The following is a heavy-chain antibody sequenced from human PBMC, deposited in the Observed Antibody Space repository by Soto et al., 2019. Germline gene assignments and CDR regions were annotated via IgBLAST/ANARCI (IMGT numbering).Heavy chain of an antibody. Sequence: QVQLVQSGAEVKKPGSSVKVSCKTSGVSFNNNGIGWVRQAPGHGIEVIGGVSPPFRTTNYARKFQGRISITAHASTGTVNMELSSLTSEDTAQYYCARVLYYGSGSYSPYGMDVWGQGTTVTVSS. CDR1: GVSFNNNG. J-gene: IGHJ6*02. V-gene: IGHV1-69*01. CDR3: ARVLYYGSGSYSPYGMDV. D-gene: IGHD3-10*01. CDR2: VSPPFRTT.